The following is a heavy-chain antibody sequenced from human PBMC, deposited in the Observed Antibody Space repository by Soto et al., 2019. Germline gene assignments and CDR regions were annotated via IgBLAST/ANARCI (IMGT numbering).Heavy chain of an antibody. V-gene: IGHV1-3*01. CDR2: INAGNGNT. D-gene: IGHD3-9*01. CDR3: ARDQRGYDILTGLRTADAFDI. CDR1: GYTFTSYA. J-gene: IGHJ3*02. Sequence: ASVKVSCKASGYTFTSYAMHWVRQAPGQRLEWMGWINAGNGNTKYSQKFQGRVTITRDTSASTAYMELSSLRSEDTAVYYCARDQRGYDILTGLRTADAFDIWGQGTVVTVSS.